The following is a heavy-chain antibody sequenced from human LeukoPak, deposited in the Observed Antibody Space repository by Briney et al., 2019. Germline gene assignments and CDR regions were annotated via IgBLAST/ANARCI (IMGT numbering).Heavy chain of an antibody. J-gene: IGHJ5*02. V-gene: IGHV4-59*01. D-gene: IGHD3-22*01. CDR3: ARGYDSSTYYSWFDP. CDR2: IYYSGST. CDR1: GDSFSSYY. Sequence: PSETLSLTCTVSGDSFSSYYWNWIRQPPGKGLEWIGYIYYSGSTNYNPSLKSRVTISVGTSRNQFSLKLSSVTAADTAVYYCARGYDSSTYYSWFDPWGQWTLVTVSS.